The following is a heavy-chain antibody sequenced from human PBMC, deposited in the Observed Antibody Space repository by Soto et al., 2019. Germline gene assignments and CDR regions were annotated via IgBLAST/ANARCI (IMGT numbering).Heavy chain of an antibody. CDR3: ARYCTNGVCPYYYGMDV. Sequence: ETLSLTCTVSGGSISSSSYYWGWIRQPPGKGLEWIGSIYYSGSTYYNPSLKSRVTISVDTSKNQFSLKLSSVTAADTAVYYCARYCTNGVCPYYYGMDVWGQGTTVTVSS. D-gene: IGHD2-8*01. V-gene: IGHV4-39*01. J-gene: IGHJ6*02. CDR1: GGSISSSSYY. CDR2: IYYSGST.